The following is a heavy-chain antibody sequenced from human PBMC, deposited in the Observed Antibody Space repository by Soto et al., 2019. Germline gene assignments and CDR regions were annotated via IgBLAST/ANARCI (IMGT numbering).Heavy chain of an antibody. CDR1: GGSFSGYY. V-gene: IGHV4-34*01. Sequence: SETLSLTCAVYGGSFSGYYWSWIRQPLGKGLEWIGEINHSGSTNYNPSLKSRVTISVDTPKNQFSLKLSSVTAADTAVYYCARGRGNDWGSGWYMSLWFDPWGQGTQVTVSS. CDR3: ARGRGNDWGSGWYMSLWFDP. J-gene: IGHJ5*02. D-gene: IGHD6-19*01. CDR2: INHSGST.